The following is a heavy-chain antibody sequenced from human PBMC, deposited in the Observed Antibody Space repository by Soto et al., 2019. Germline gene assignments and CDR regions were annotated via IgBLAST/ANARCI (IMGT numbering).Heavy chain of an antibody. Sequence: GGSLRLSCTASGFTFGDYAMSWFRQAPGKGLEWVGFIRSKAYGGTTEYAASVKGRFTISRDDSKSIAYLQMNSLKTEDTAVYYCTRDQWLGPTYYFDYWGQGTLVTVSS. V-gene: IGHV3-49*03. CDR1: GFTFGDYA. CDR3: TRDQWLGPTYYFDY. J-gene: IGHJ4*02. CDR2: IRSKAYGGTT. D-gene: IGHD6-19*01.